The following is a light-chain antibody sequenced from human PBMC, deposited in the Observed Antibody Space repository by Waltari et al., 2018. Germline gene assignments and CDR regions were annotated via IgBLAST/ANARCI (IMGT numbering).Light chain of an antibody. Sequence: EIVFTQSPATLSLSPGERATLSCRASQSVSSYLAWYQQKPGQAPRLLFYDASNRATGIPARFSGSGSGTDFTLTISSLEPEDFAVYYCQQRSNWPTFGGGTKVEIK. CDR3: QQRSNWPT. CDR2: DAS. CDR1: QSVSSY. J-gene: IGKJ4*01. V-gene: IGKV3-11*01.